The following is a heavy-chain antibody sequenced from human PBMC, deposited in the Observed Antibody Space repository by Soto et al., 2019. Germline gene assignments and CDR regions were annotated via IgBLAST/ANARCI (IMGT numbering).Heavy chain of an antibody. V-gene: IGHV4-39*01. CDR3: GANCSRAHCYDWFAP. D-gene: IGHD2-2*01. J-gene: IGHJ5*02. CDR1: GGAIGSSSYY. CDR2: LFYTGTT. Sequence: SETLSLPCSVSGGAIGSSSYYFGWIRQPPGKGLEWIGSLFYTGTTNYNSSLKSRVTISADKSQNQLPLRLSSVTAADTAVYYCGANCSRAHCYDWFAPWGQGTQVTVSS.